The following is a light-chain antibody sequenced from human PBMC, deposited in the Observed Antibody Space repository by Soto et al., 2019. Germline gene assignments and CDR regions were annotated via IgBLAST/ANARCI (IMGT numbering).Light chain of an antibody. V-gene: IGKV2-28*01. J-gene: IGKJ2*02. CDR2: LGS. CDR1: QILLHTNGYTY. Sequence: DIVMTQSPLSLPVTPGEPASISCRSGQILLHTNGYTYLDWYLQKPGQSPQLLIYLGSTRASVVPDRFSGSGSGTDFTLKISSVEAEDVGVYYCMQALQTPWTFGQGTKLELK. CDR3: MQALQTPWT.